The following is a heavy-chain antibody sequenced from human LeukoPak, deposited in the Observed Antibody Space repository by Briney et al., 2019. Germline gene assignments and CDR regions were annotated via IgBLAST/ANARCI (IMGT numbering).Heavy chain of an antibody. V-gene: IGHV4-39*07. Sequence: PSETLSLTCTVSGGSVSSGHYYWGWIRQPPGKGLEWIGSIYFSGSTYYNPSLKSRVTMSIDTSKNHFSLKLSSVTAADTAVYYCARDVGATSSLNWFDPWGQGTLVTVSS. J-gene: IGHJ5*02. CDR2: IYFSGST. CDR3: ARDVGATSSLNWFDP. D-gene: IGHD1-26*01. CDR1: GGSVSSGHYY.